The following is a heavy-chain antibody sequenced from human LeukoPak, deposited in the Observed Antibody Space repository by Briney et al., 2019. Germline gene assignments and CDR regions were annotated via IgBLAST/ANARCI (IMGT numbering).Heavy chain of an antibody. Sequence: GGSLRLSCAASGFTFSNYAMNWVRQAPGKGLEWVSGISGRGGSTFYEDSVKGRFTISRDNSKNTLYLQMNSLRAEDTAIYYCARDDYGETFDYWGQGTLVTVSS. V-gene: IGHV3-23*01. CDR1: GFTFSNYA. CDR3: ARDDYGETFDY. D-gene: IGHD4-17*01. CDR2: ISGRGGST. J-gene: IGHJ4*02.